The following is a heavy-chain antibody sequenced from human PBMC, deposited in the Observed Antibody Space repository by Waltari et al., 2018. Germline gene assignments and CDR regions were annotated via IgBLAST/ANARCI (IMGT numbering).Heavy chain of an antibody. D-gene: IGHD6-6*01. CDR2: ISGSGGST. V-gene: IGHV3-23*01. CDR1: GFTFSSYS. J-gene: IGHJ3*02. Sequence: EVQLLESGGGLVQPGGSLRLSCAASGFTFSSYSMRWVRQAPGKGLEWVSAISGSGGSTYYADSVKGRFTISRDNSKNTLYLQMNSLRAEDTAVYYCAKALAARARNLDAFDIWGQGTMVTVSS. CDR3: AKALAARARNLDAFDI.